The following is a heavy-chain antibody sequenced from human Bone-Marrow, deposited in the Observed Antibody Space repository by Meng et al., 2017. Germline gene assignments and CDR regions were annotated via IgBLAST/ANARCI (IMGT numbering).Heavy chain of an antibody. J-gene: IGHJ6*02. Sequence: ASVKVSCKASGYTFTSYGISWVRQAPGQGLEWMGWISAYNGNTNYAQKLQGRVTITTDTSTSTAYMELRSLRSDDTAVYYCARADDPQSPFGSISNYYYGMDVWGQGTTVTVSS. V-gene: IGHV1-18*01. D-gene: IGHD3-16*01. CDR1: GYTFTSYG. CDR2: ISAYNGNT. CDR3: ARADDPQSPFGSISNYYYGMDV.